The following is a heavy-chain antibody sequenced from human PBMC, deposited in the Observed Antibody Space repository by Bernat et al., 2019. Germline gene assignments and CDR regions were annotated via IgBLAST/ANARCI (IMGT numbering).Heavy chain of an antibody. J-gene: IGHJ5*01. CDR3: ARALSSPPYWLDS. CDR1: GGVLVAYL. V-gene: IGHV1-3*01. D-gene: IGHD6-19*01. CDR2: INPVNGDT. Sequence: GGGVGGAGASGGVSCGASGGVLVAYLLPWVRQAPGQRLEWMGCINPVNGDTNYSEQFQGKVTITRDTPASTAYLDLTSLESEDTALYDCARALSSPPYWLDSGGQGTLVTVSS.